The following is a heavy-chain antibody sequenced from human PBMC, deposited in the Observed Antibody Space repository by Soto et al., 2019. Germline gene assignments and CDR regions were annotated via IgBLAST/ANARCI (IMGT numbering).Heavy chain of an antibody. CDR2: IYPGDSDT. Sequence: PGESLKISCKGSGYSFTSYWIGRVRQMPGKGLEWMGIIYPGDSDTRYSPSFQGQVTISADKSISTAYLQWSSLKASDTAMYYCARHYLGYCSGGSCYRWGYYYGMDVWGQGTTVTVS. D-gene: IGHD2-15*01. J-gene: IGHJ6*02. CDR3: ARHYLGYCSGGSCYRWGYYYGMDV. CDR1: GYSFTSYW. V-gene: IGHV5-51*01.